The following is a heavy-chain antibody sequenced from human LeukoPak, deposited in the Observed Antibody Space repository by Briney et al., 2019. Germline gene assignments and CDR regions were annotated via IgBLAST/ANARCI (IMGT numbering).Heavy chain of an antibody. J-gene: IGHJ4*02. CDR2: TYYRSKWYN. CDR1: GDSVSTNSAA. D-gene: IGHD1-1*01. V-gene: IGHV6-1*01. CDR3: VRGLNWAESGFDY. Sequence: SQTLSLTCAISGDSVSTNSAAWNWIRQSPSRGLEWLGRTYYRSKWYNDYAISVKSRITINPDTSKNQFSLRLNSVIPEDTDVYYCVRGLNWAESGFDYWGQGTLVTVSS.